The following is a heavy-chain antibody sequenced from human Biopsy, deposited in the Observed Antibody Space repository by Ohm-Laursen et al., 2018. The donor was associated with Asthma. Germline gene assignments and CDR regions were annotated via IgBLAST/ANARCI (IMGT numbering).Heavy chain of an antibody. V-gene: IGHV3-53*01. J-gene: IGHJ4*02. D-gene: IGHD6-19*01. CDR3: ARGDSSGWSHYYFDY. CDR1: GFTVSTNG. Sequence: SLRLFCAASGFTVSTNGMSWVRQPPGKGLEWVSVIYSGGTSHTADSVRGRFTISRDFSKNTLHLQMHSLRVEDTAVYYCARGDSSGWSHYYFDYWGQGTLVTVSS. CDR2: IYSGGTS.